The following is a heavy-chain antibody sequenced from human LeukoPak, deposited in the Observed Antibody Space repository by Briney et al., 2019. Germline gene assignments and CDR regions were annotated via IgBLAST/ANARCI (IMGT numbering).Heavy chain of an antibody. CDR3: ARGFSGLGWFDP. J-gene: IGHJ5*02. Sequence: SETLSLTCTVSGGSISSSSYYWGWIRQPPGKGLEWIGSIYYSGSTYYNPSLKSRVTISVDTSKNQFSLKLSSVTAADTAVYYCARGFSGLGWFDPWGQGTLVTVSS. CDR2: IYYSGST. CDR1: GGSISSSSYY. V-gene: IGHV4-39*07. D-gene: IGHD3-16*01.